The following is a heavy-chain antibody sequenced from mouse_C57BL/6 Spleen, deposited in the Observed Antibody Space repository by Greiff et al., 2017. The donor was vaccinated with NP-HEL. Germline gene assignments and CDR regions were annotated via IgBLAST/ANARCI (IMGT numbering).Heavy chain of an antibody. J-gene: IGHJ4*01. CDR1: GFTFSDYG. Sequence: EVQVVESGGGLVKPGGSLKLSCAASGFTFSDYGMHWVRQAPEKGLEWVAYISSGSSTIYYADTVKGRFTISRDNAKNTLFLQMTSLRSEDTAMYYCAITGTDYAMDYWGQGTSVTVSS. CDR3: AITGTDYAMDY. V-gene: IGHV5-17*01. D-gene: IGHD4-1*01. CDR2: ISSGSSTI.